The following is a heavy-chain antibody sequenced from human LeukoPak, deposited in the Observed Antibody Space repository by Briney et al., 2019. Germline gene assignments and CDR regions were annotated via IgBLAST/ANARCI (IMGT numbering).Heavy chain of an antibody. CDR3: AKDGDFTVTTLDWYFDL. CDR2: ISYDGSNK. Sequence: PGGSLRLSCAASGFTFSDYYMSWIRQAPGKGLEWVAVISYDGSNKYYADSVKGRFTISRDNSKNTLYLQMNSLRAEDTAVYYCAKDGDFTVTTLDWYFDLWGRGTLVTVSS. CDR1: GFTFSDYY. D-gene: IGHD4-17*01. J-gene: IGHJ2*01. V-gene: IGHV3-30*18.